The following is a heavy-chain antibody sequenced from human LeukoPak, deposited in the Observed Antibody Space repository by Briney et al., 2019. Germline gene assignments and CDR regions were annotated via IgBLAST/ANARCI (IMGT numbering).Heavy chain of an antibody. V-gene: IGHV1-24*01. Sequence: GASVKVSCKVSGYTLTELSMHWVRQAPGKGLEWMGGFDPEDGETIYAQKFQGRVTMTEDTSTDTAYMELGSLRSEDTAVYYCATVALDYDSSGYYPLGYWGQGTLVTVSS. CDR1: GYTLTELS. J-gene: IGHJ4*02. D-gene: IGHD3-22*01. CDR2: FDPEDGET. CDR3: ATVALDYDSSGYYPLGY.